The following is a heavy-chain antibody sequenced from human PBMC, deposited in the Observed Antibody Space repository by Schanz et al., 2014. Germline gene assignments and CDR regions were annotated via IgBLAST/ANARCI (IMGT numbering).Heavy chain of an antibody. Sequence: QVQLVQSGAEAKKPGASVKVSCKVSGYTFTSYSIHWVRQAPGQGLEWMGWISAQTGDTRYAQKMQGRVTMTRDVSSTTAILELRSLRYDDTAVYYCARDFSAYVGNYFDYWGQGTLVTVSS. D-gene: IGHD5-12*01. CDR2: ISAQTGDT. CDR3: ARDFSAYVGNYFDY. J-gene: IGHJ4*02. V-gene: IGHV1-3*01. CDR1: GYTFTSYS.